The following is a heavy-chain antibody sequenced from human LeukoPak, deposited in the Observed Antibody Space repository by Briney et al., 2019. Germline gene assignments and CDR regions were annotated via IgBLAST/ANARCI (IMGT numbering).Heavy chain of an antibody. CDR1: GCTFTGYY. V-gene: IGHV1-2*02. J-gene: IGHJ4*02. CDR3: ARVVTGREPMVLNY. Sequence: ASVKVSCKASGCTFTGYYMHWVRQAPGQGLEWMGWINPNSGGTNYAQKFQGRVTMTRDTSISTAYMELSRLRSDDTAVYYCARVVTGREPMVLNYWGQGTLVTVSS. D-gene: IGHD3-10*01. CDR2: INPNSGGT.